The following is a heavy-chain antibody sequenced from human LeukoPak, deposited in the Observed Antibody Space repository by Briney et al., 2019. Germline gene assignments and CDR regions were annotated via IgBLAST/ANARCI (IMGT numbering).Heavy chain of an antibody. V-gene: IGHV3-43*02. D-gene: IGHD1/OR15-1a*01. Sequence: GGSLRLSCAASGFSFDDYAMHWVRQAPGKGLEWVSLISGDGGPTYYADSVKGRFTISRDNSKNSLYLQMNSLRTEDTAFYYCSKAPYNWKNQSGNYFDPWGQGTLVTVSS. CDR1: GFSFDDYA. CDR3: SKAPYNWKNQSGNYFDP. J-gene: IGHJ4*02. CDR2: ISGDGGPT.